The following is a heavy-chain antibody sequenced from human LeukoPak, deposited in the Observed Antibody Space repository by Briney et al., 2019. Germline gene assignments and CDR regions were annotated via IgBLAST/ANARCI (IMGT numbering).Heavy chain of an antibody. D-gene: IGHD6-13*01. CDR3: ARGRSSSWVYYYYMDV. J-gene: IGHJ6*03. V-gene: IGHV4-39*07. CDR2: INHSGST. CDR1: GGSISSSSYY. Sequence: SETLSLTCTVSGGSISSSSYYWGWIRQPPGKGLEWIGEINHSGSTNYNPSLKSRVTISVDTSKNQFSLKLSSVTAADTAVYYCARGRSSSWVYYYYMDVWGKGTTVTVSS.